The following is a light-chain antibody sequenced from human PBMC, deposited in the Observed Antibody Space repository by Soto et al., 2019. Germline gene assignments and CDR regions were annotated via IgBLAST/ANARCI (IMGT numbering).Light chain of an antibody. V-gene: IGLV1-51*01. CDR3: GTWDSSLSAGVV. Sequence: QSVLTQPPSVSAAPGQRVTVSCSGSSSNIGSNYVAWYQQLPGTAPKLLIYDNNKRPSGIPDRFSGSKSGTSATLAITGLQTGDEADYYCGTWDSSLSAGVVFGGGTKVTVL. J-gene: IGLJ3*02. CDR2: DNN. CDR1: SSNIGSNY.